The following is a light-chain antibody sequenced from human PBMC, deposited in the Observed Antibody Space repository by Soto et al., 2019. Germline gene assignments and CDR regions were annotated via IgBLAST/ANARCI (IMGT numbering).Light chain of an antibody. Sequence: QSALTQPASVSGSPGQSITISCTGTSSDVGGYNYVSWYQQHPGTAPKLMIYEVSNRPSGVSSRFSGSKSGNTASLTISGLRAEDEADYYCTSYSSSNTLVFGGGTKLTVL. V-gene: IGLV2-14*01. J-gene: IGLJ2*01. CDR3: TSYSSSNTLV. CDR2: EVS. CDR1: SSDVGGYNY.